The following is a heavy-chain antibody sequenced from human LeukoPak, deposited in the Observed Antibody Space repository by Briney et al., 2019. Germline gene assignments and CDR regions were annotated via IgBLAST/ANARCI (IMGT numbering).Heavy chain of an antibody. CDR3: ARHLPSYCSGGSCHAAFDY. CDR1: GGSISIYY. CDR2: IYYSWST. V-gene: IGHV4-59*08. D-gene: IGHD2-15*01. Sequence: SETLSLTCTVSGGSISIYYWSWIRQPPGKGLECIGYIYYSWSTNYNPSLKSRVTISVDTSKNQFSLNLSSVTAADTAVYYCARHLPSYCSGGSCHAAFDYWGQGTLVTVSS. J-gene: IGHJ4*02.